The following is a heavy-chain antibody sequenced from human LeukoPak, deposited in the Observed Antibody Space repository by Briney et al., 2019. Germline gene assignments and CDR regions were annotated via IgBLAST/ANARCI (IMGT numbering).Heavy chain of an antibody. Sequence: SETLSPTCTVSGGSISSYYWSWIRQPPGKGLEWIGYIYYSGSTNYNPSLKSRVTISVDTSKNQFSLKLSSVTAADTAVYYCARTRAGTTVTTFAFDYWGQGTLVTVSS. CDR1: GGSISSYY. CDR3: ARTRAGTTVTTFAFDY. CDR2: IYYSGST. V-gene: IGHV4-59*12. J-gene: IGHJ4*02. D-gene: IGHD4-17*01.